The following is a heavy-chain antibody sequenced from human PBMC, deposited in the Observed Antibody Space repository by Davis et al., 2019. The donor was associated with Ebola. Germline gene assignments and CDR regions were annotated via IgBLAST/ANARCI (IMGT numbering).Heavy chain of an antibody. CDR3: AGPSGMDV. V-gene: IGHV3-23*01. CDR2: ISGSGGST. Sequence: GESLKISCAASGFTFSSYAMSWVRQAPGKGLEWVSAISGSGGSTYYADSVKGRFTISRDNSKNTLYLQMNSLRAEDTAVYYCAGPSGMDVWGQGTTVTVSS. J-gene: IGHJ6*02. CDR1: GFTFSSYA.